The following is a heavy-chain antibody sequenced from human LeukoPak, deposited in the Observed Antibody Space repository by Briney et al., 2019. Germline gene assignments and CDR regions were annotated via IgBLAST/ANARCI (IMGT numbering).Heavy chain of an antibody. D-gene: IGHD3-10*01. Sequence: SETLSLTCTVSGGSISSSSYYWGWIRQPPGKGLEWIGSIYYSGSTYYNPSLKSRVTISVDTSKNQFSLKLSSVTAADTAVYYCARHRGANDGASGSSRSFDIWGQGTMVTVSS. CDR1: GGSISSSSYY. J-gene: IGHJ3*02. V-gene: IGHV4-39*07. CDR3: ARHRGANDGASGSSRSFDI. CDR2: IYYSGST.